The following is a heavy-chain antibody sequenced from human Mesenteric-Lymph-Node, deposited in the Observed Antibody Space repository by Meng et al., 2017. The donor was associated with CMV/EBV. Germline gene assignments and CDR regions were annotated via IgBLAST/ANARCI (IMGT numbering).Heavy chain of an antibody. V-gene: IGHV1-2*06. D-gene: IGHD6-19*01. CDR1: GYPFTDYR. J-gene: IGHJ4*02. Sequence: CKASGYPFTDYRLHWVRQAPGQGLEWMGRINPNSGGTNYAQKVQGRVTMTADLSTSTAYMELTNLRSDDTAVYYCARDLSAKALDYWGQGTLVTVSS. CDR2: INPNSGGT. CDR3: ARDLSAKALDY.